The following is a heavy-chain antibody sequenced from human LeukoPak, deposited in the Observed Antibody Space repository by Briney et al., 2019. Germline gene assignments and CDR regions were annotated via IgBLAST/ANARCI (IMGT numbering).Heavy chain of an antibody. Sequence: ASVKVSCNASGYTFTGYYMHWVRQAPGQGLGWMGWISGYNGNTNYAQKLQGRVTMTTDTSTSTAYMELRSLRSDDTAVYYCARDGHRMYYYGSSDYRFDYWGQGTLVTVSS. D-gene: IGHD3-22*01. V-gene: IGHV1-18*04. CDR3: ARDGHRMYYYGSSDYRFDY. CDR2: ISGYNGNT. CDR1: GYTFTGYY. J-gene: IGHJ4*02.